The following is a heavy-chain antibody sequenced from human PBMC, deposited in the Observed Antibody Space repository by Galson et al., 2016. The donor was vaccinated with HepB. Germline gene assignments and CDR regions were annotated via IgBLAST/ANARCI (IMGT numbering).Heavy chain of an antibody. Sequence: LRLSCAASGLVFSDFSMNWVRQAPGKGLEWVAHIGSGGVAMYADSVRGRFAISRDNAKRSVYVQMNSLRDEDTAVYFCARDGRREYSGYDYWFDYWGQGALVTVSP. J-gene: IGHJ4*02. CDR3: ARDGRREYSGYDYWFDY. CDR2: IGSGGVAM. D-gene: IGHD5-12*01. CDR1: GLVFSDFS. V-gene: IGHV3-48*02.